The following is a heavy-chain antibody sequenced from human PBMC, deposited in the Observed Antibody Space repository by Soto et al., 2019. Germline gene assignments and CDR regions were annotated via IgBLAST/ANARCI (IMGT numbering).Heavy chain of an antibody. V-gene: IGHV1-18*01. CDR1: GYTFTSYG. D-gene: IGHD3-10*01. J-gene: IGHJ4*02. CDR3: ARDRDFSDYGSVVGY. Sequence: QVQLVQSGAEVKKPGASVKVSCKAPGYTFTSYGISWVRQAPGQGLAWMGWISAYNGNTNYAQKRQGRVTMTPDTFTSTAYMERRSLRSDDTAVYYCARDRDFSDYGSVVGYWGQGTLVTVSS. CDR2: ISAYNGNT.